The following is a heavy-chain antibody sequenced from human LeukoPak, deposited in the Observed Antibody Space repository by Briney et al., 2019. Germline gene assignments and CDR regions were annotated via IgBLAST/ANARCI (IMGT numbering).Heavy chain of an antibody. CDR3: ARLPDLLYGDYGFDL. CDR2: IYYSGST. CDR1: GGSISSSSYY. J-gene: IGHJ5*02. D-gene: IGHD4-17*01. Sequence: SETLSLTCTVSGGSISSSSYYWGWIRQPPGKGLEWIGSIYYSGSTYYNPSLKSRVTISVDTSKNQFSLKLSSVTAADTAVYYCARLPDLLYGDYGFDLWGQGTLVTVSS. V-gene: IGHV4-39*01.